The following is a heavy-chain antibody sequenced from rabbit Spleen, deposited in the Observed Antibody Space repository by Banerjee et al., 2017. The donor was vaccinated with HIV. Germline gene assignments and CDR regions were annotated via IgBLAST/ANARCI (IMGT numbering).Heavy chain of an antibody. D-gene: IGHD5-1*01. CDR2: IVTGSGGST. CDR3: VRAYGSGSDYFVL. J-gene: IGHJ4*01. CDR1: GFTITSNYY. Sequence: QSLEESGGGLVQPGGSLALTCKASGFTITSNYYMCWVRQAPGKGLELIACIVTGSGGSTYYTSWAKGRFTITRSTSLNTVTLQMTSLTVADTATYFCVRAYGSGSDYFVLWGQGTLVTVS. V-gene: IGHV1S40*01.